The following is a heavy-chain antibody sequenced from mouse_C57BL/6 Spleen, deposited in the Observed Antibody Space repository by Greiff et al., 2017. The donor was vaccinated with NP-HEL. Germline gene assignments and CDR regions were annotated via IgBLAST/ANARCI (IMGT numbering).Heavy chain of an antibody. Sequence: VQLQQSGPVLVKPGASVKMSCKASGYTFTDYYMNWVKQSHGKSLEWIGVINPYNGGTSYNQKFKVKATLTVDKSSSTAYMELNSLTSEDSSVYYCARGAYYYGSSYYAMDYWGQGTSVTVSS. CDR1: GYTFTDYY. V-gene: IGHV1-19*01. J-gene: IGHJ4*01. CDR2: INPYNGGT. CDR3: ARGAYYYGSSYYAMDY. D-gene: IGHD1-1*01.